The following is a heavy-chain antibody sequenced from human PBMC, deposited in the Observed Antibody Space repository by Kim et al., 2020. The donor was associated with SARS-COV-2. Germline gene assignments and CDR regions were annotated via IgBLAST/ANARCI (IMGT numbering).Heavy chain of an antibody. J-gene: IGHJ6*02. V-gene: IGHV3-49*04. D-gene: IGHD2-2*02. CDR3: TRVPHPHPYCSSTSCYNFHYGMDV. CDR1: GFTFGDYA. CDR2: IRSKAYGGTT. Sequence: GGSLRLSCTASGFTFGDYAMSWVRQAPGKGLEWVGFIRSKAYGGTTEYAASVKGRFTISRDDSKSIAYLQMNSLKTEDTAVYYCTRVPHPHPYCSSTSCYNFHYGMDVWGQGTTVTVSS.